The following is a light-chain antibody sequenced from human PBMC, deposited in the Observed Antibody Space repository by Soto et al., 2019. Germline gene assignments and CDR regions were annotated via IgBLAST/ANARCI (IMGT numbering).Light chain of an antibody. CDR1: QSVSSSY. J-gene: IGKJ3*01. CDR3: QQYGSSPLVT. CDR2: GAS. Sequence: EIVLTQSPGTLSLSPGERATLSCRASQSVSSSYLAWYQQKPGQAPRLLISGASSRATGIPDRFSGSGSGTDFTLTISRLEPEDFAVYYCQQYGSSPLVTFGPGNKVDIK. V-gene: IGKV3-20*01.